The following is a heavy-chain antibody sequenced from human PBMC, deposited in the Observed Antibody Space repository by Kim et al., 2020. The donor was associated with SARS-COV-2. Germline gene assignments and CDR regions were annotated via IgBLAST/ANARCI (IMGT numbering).Heavy chain of an antibody. CDR2: IWYDESNK. Sequence: GGSLRLSCAASGFTFSSYGMHWVRQAPGKGLEWVAVIWYDESNKDYADSVKGRFTISRDNSKNTLYLQMNSLRAEDTAVYYCARGAYGGPPFDLWGQGTMVTVSS. CDR1: GFTFSSYG. J-gene: IGHJ3*01. CDR3: ARGAYGGPPFDL. V-gene: IGHV3-33*01. D-gene: IGHD4-17*01.